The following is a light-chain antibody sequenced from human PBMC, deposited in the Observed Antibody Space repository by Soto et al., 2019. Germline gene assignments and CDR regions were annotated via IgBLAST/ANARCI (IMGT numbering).Light chain of an antibody. CDR3: QQYSNLPS. J-gene: IGKJ1*01. Sequence: EIVMTQSPATLSVSPGERATLSCRASQSVSSNLAWYQQKPGQAPRLLIYGASTRATGIPARFSGSGSGTEFTLTISSLQSEDFAVYYCQQYSNLPSFGQGTKVEIK. CDR2: GAS. V-gene: IGKV3-15*01. CDR1: QSVSSN.